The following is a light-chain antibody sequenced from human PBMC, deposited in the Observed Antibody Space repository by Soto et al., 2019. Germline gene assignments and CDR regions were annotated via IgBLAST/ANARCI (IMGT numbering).Light chain of an antibody. J-gene: IGKJ4*01. Sequence: DIQMTQSPSSLSASVGDRVTITCQASHDIRDYLNGYQQKPGKAPKLLIYDASNLEIGVPSRFAGTGSGTVFTYTISNLQPEDTATYYCQQYEALPLTFGGGTKVEI. CDR2: DAS. V-gene: IGKV1-33*01. CDR3: QQYEALPLT. CDR1: HDIRDY.